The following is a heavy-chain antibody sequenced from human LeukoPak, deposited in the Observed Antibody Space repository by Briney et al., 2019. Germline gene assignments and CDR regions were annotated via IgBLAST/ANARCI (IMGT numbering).Heavy chain of an antibody. V-gene: IGHV3-21*01. D-gene: IGHD3-16*02. Sequence: GGSLRLSCAASGFTFSSYTMNWVRQAPGKGLEWVSSISSSSNYIYYADSVKGRFTISRDNARNSLYLQMNSLRAEDTAVYYCAREYVWGSSRYLDYWGQGTLVTVSS. CDR1: GFTFSSYT. CDR2: ISSSSNYI. CDR3: AREYVWGSSRYLDY. J-gene: IGHJ4*02.